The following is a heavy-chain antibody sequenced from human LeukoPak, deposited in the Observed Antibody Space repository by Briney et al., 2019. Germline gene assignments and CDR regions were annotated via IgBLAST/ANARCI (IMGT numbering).Heavy chain of an antibody. Sequence: GGSLRLSCAASGFTFSNYNMNWVRQAPGKGLEWVSFISSSGSDIYYADSVKGRFTISRDNAKNSLYLQMNSLRVEDTAVYYCARAGYWGQGTLVTVSS. J-gene: IGHJ4*02. V-gene: IGHV3-21*01. CDR2: ISSSGSDI. CDR1: GFTFSNYN. CDR3: ARAGY.